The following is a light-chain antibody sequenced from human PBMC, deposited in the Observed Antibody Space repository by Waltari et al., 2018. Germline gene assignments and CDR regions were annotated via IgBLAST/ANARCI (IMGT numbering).Light chain of an antibody. J-gene: IGKJ1*01. V-gene: IGKV1-5*03. CDR2: KAS. CDR3: QQYKSFPWT. Sequence: DIQMTQSPSTLSASVGDRVTITCRASQSINSWLAWSQHKPGKVPKLLLYKASTLESGVPSRFSGSGSGTEFTLTISSLQPDDFATYHCQQYKSFPWTFGQGTKVEIK. CDR1: QSINSW.